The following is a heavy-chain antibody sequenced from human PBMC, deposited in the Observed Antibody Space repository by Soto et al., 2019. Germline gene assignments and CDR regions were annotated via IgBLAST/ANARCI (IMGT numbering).Heavy chain of an antibody. CDR2: TRNKANSYTT. Sequence: GGSLRLSCAASGFTFSDHYMDWVRQAPGKGLEWVGRTRNKANSYTTEYAASVKGRFTISRDDSKNSLYLQMNSLKTEDTAVYYCARGPQYCSGRSCYPHYWGQGTLVTVSS. CDR1: GFTFSDHY. J-gene: IGHJ4*02. CDR3: ARGPQYCSGRSCYPHY. V-gene: IGHV3-72*01. D-gene: IGHD2-15*01.